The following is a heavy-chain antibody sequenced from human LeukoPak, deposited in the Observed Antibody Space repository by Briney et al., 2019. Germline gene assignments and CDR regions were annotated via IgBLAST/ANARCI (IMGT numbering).Heavy chain of an antibody. J-gene: IGHJ5*02. CDR3: AVTMIVAPWFDP. CDR1: GGSISSYY. Sequence: SETLSLTCTVSGGSISSYYWSWIRQPPGKGLEWIGYIYYSGSTNYNPSLKSRVTISVDTSKNQFSLKLSSVTAADTAVYYCAVTMIVAPWFDPWGQGTLVTVSP. CDR2: IYYSGST. V-gene: IGHV4-59*01. D-gene: IGHD3-22*01.